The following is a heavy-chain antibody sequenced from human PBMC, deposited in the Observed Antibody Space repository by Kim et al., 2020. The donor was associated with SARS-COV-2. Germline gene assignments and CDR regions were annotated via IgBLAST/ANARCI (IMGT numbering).Heavy chain of an antibody. Sequence: GGSLRLSCAASGFTFDDFGMSWVRQVPGKGLEWVSASNWNGGTTTYADSVKGRFTISRDNAKNSLYLQMNSLRAEDTALYYCARDRVVVGEAYPWYYMDVWGKGTTVSVSS. D-gene: IGHD2-15*01. V-gene: IGHV3-20*04. CDR3: ARDRVVVGEAYPWYYMDV. CDR1: GFTFDDFG. J-gene: IGHJ6*03. CDR2: SNWNGGTT.